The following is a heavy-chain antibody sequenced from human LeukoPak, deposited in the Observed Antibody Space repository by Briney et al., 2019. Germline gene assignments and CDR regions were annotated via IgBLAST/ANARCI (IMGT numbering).Heavy chain of an antibody. CDR2: IRYDGSNK. CDR3: AKTDRSDYYDSSGYYRDAFDI. Sequence: GGSLRLSCAASGFTFSSYGMHWVRQAPGKGLEWVAFIRYDGSNKYYADSVKGRFTISRDNSKNTLYLQMNSLRAEDTAVYYCAKTDRSDYYDSSGYYRDAFDIWGQGTMVTVSS. D-gene: IGHD3-22*01. V-gene: IGHV3-30*02. CDR1: GFTFSSYG. J-gene: IGHJ3*02.